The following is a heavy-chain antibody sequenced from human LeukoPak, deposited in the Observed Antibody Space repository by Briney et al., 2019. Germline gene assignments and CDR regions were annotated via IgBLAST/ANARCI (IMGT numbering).Heavy chain of an antibody. J-gene: IGHJ4*02. Sequence: SETLSLTCAVYGGSFSGYYWSWIRQPPGKGLEWIGEINHSGSTNYNPFLKSRVTISVDTSKNQFSLKLSSVTAADTAVYYCARGQLFRFDYWGQGTLVTVSS. CDR2: INHSGST. CDR3: ARGQLFRFDY. D-gene: IGHD2-2*01. CDR1: GGSFSGYY. V-gene: IGHV4-34*01.